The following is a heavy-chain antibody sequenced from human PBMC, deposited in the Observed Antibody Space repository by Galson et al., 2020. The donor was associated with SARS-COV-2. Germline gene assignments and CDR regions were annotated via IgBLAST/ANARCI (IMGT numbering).Heavy chain of an antibody. V-gene: IGHV3-9*01. D-gene: IGHD3-9*01. CDR2: ISWNSGTV. CDR3: AKDSYYDILTGYSGAFDI. Sequence: SLKISCVASGFRFEDFAMHWVRQVAGKGLEWVSGISWNSGTVDYADSVKGRLTISRDNAKNSLYLQINSLRAEDTALYYCAKDSYYDILTGYSGAFDIWGQGTMVTVSS. CDR1: GFRFEDFA. J-gene: IGHJ3*02.